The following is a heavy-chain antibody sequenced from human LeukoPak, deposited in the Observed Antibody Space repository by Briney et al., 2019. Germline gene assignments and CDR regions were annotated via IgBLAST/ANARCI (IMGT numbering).Heavy chain of an antibody. D-gene: IGHD1-1*01. J-gene: IGHJ6*03. V-gene: IGHV3-30-3*01. CDR1: GFTFSSYA. CDR3: TTAKGRGYYYYYMDV. CDR2: ISYDGSNK. Sequence: GGSLRPSCAASGFTFSSYAMHWVRQAPGKGLEWVAVISYDGSNKYYADSVKGRFTISRDNSKNTLYLQMNSLRAEDTALYHCTTAKGRGYYYYYMDVWGKGTTVTVSS.